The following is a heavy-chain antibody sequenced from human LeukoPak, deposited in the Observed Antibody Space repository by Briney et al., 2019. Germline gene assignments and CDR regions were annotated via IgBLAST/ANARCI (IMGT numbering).Heavy chain of an antibody. J-gene: IGHJ4*02. CDR3: ADAYGSGSYDY. D-gene: IGHD3-10*01. Sequence: PSETLSLTCAVYGGSFSGYYWSRIRQPPGKGLEWIGEINHSGSTNYNPSLKSRVTISVDTSKNQFSLKLSSVTAADTAVYYCADAYGSGSYDYWGQGTLVTVSS. CDR2: INHSGST. V-gene: IGHV4-34*01. CDR1: GGSFSGYY.